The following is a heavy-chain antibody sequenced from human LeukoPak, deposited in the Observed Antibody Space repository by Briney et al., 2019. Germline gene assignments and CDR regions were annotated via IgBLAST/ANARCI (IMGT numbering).Heavy chain of an antibody. J-gene: IGHJ6*02. CDR2: TYDSGST. Sequence: SETLSLTCTVSGGSTSSYYWSWIRQPPGKGLEWIGSTYDSGSTYYNPSLKSRVTISVDTSKNQFSLKLTSVTAADTAVYYCARLTAMVTPVNYGMDVWGQGTTVTVSS. V-gene: IGHV4-59*08. D-gene: IGHD5-18*01. CDR1: GGSTSSYY. CDR3: ARLTAMVTPVNYGMDV.